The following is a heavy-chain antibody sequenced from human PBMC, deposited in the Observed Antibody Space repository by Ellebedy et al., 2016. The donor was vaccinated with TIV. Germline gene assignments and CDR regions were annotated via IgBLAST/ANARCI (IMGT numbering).Heavy chain of an antibody. V-gene: IGHV3-7*01. CDR2: IQQDGGEQ. J-gene: IGHJ4*02. CDR1: GFTFSSYA. CDR3: ARDKIEGPTHYDY. D-gene: IGHD1-26*01. Sequence: GGSLRLSCAASGFTFSSYAMSWVRQAPGKGLEWVANIQQDGGEQYYVDSVKGRFIISRDNAKNSLDLQMNSLRAEDTAVYYCARDKIEGPTHYDYWGQGILVTVSS.